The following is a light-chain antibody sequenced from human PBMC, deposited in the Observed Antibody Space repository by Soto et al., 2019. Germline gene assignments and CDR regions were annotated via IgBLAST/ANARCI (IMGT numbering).Light chain of an antibody. V-gene: IGKV3-20*01. Sequence: EIVMTQSPATLSVSPGERATLSCRASQSVSSSYLAWYQQKPGQAPRLLIYGASSRANGIPDRFSGSGSGTDFTLTISRLEPEDFAVYYCQQYSSSPRTFGQGTKVDIK. CDR1: QSVSSSY. CDR3: QQYSSSPRT. J-gene: IGKJ1*01. CDR2: GAS.